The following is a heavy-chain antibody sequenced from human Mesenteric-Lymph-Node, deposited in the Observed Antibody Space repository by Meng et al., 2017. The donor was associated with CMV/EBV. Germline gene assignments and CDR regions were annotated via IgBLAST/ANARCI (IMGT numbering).Heavy chain of an antibody. CDR2: IYPGDSDT. D-gene: IGHD2-2*02. J-gene: IGHJ6*02. V-gene: IGHV5-51*01. CDR1: GYTFTSYW. CDR3: ARLFCSSTSCYSRVWDYYYGLDV. Sequence: GESLKISCKASGYTFTSYWIAWVRQMPGKGLEWMGVIYPGDSDTTYSPSFQGQVTISADKSISTAYLQWSSLKASDTAMYYCARLFCSSTSCYSRVWDYYYGLDVWGQGTAVTVSS.